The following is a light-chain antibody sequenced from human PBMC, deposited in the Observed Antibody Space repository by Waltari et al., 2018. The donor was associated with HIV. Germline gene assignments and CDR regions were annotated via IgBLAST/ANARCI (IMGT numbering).Light chain of an antibody. CDR2: WAS. Sequence: DIVMTQSPDSLAVSLGERAIINCKSSQSILYSPNNKNYLAWYQQKPGQPPKLLIYWASTREFGVPDRFSGSVSGTDFSLTISSLQAEDVAVYYCQQYYDSPWTFGQGTKVEIK. J-gene: IGKJ1*01. V-gene: IGKV4-1*01. CDR3: QQYYDSPWT. CDR1: QSILYSPNNKNY.